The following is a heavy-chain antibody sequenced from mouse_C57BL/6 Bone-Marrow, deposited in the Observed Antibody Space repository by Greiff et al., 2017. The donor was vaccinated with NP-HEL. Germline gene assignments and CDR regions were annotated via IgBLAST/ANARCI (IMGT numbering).Heavy chain of an antibody. V-gene: IGHV1-52*01. Sequence: QVQLKQPGAELVRPGSSVKLSCKASGYTFTSYWMHWVKQRPIQGLEWIGNIDPSDSETHYNQKFKDKATLTVDKSSSTAYMQLSSLTSEDSAVYYCARGGLRLHYFDYWGQGTTLTVSS. CDR1: GYTFTSYW. D-gene: IGHD2-2*01. CDR3: ARGGLRLHYFDY. CDR2: IDPSDSET. J-gene: IGHJ2*01.